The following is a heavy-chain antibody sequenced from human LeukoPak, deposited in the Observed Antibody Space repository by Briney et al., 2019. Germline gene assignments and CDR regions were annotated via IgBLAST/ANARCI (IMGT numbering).Heavy chain of an antibody. D-gene: IGHD5-18*01. CDR3: ARVAGAMVYRDAFDN. V-gene: IGHV3-48*04. J-gene: IGHJ3*02. CDR2: ISSSGSTV. Sequence: GGSLRLSCADSGFSFSTYGMSWVRQAPGKGLEWVSYISSSGSTVYYADSVEGRFTISRDNAKNSLSLQMNSLRAEDTAVYYCARVAGAMVYRDAFDNWGQGTMVTVSS. CDR1: GFSFSTYG.